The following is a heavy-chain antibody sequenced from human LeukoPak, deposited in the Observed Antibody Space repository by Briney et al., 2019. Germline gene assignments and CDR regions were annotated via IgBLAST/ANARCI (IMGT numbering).Heavy chain of an antibody. CDR2: ISISTSSI. J-gene: IGHJ4*02. CDR3: AREPTYSSSWYTNCDY. D-gene: IGHD6-13*01. V-gene: IGHV3-11*04. Sequence: LSLTCAVYGGSFSGYYWSWIRQAPGKGLEWVSYISISTSSIYYADSVKGRFTISRDNAKNSLYLQMNSLRAEDTAVYYCAREPTYSSSWYTNCDYWGQGTLVTVSS. CDR1: GGSFSGYY.